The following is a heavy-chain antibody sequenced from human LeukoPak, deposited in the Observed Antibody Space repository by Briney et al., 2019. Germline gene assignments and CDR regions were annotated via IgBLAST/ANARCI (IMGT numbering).Heavy chain of an antibody. CDR2: ISCSSRYI. CDR1: GFTFSSYS. CDR3: ARAVAIVGATSDD. D-gene: IGHD1-26*01. Sequence: GGSLRLSCAASGFTFSSYSMNWVRQAPGKGLEWVSSISCSSRYIYYADSVKGRFTISRDNAKHSLYLQMNSRRAEDTAVYYCARAVAIVGATSDDWGQGTLVTVSS. V-gene: IGHV3-21*01. J-gene: IGHJ4*02.